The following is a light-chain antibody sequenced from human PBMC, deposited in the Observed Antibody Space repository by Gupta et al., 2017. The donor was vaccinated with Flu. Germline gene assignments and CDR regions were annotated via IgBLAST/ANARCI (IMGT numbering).Light chain of an antibody. J-gene: IGLJ3*02. V-gene: IGLV2-23*02. Sequence: QSALTQPASVSGSPGQSITISCTGTSRDIGSYDLVSWYQQYPGKAPKRMTFEVNKRPSGVSDRFSGSRSGNTASLTISGLQAEDEADYYCCSYTGSSSYMMFGGGTKLTVV. CDR2: EVN. CDR1: SRDIGSYDL. CDR3: CSYTGSSSYMM.